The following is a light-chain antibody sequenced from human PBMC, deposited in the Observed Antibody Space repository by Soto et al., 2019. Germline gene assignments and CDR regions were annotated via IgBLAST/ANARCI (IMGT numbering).Light chain of an antibody. CDR1: SSNIGAGYD. V-gene: IGLV1-40*01. CDR3: QSYDSSLSVG. J-gene: IGLJ2*01. CDR2: GNS. Sequence: QSVLTQPPSVSGAPGHRVTISCTGSSSNIGAGYDVHWYHQLPGTAPKLLIYGNSNRPSGVPDRFSGSKSGTSASLAITGLQAEHEADYYCQSYDSSLSVGFGGGTKLTVL.